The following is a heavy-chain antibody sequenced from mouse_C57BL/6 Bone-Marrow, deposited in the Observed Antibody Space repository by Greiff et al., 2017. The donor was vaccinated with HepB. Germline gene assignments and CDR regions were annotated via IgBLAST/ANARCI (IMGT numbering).Heavy chain of an antibody. CDR1: GYTFTDYY. J-gene: IGHJ1*03. V-gene: IGHV1-19*01. CDR2: INPYNGGT. CDR3: ARGSTTDWYFDV. D-gene: IGHD2-14*01. Sequence: EVQLQQSGPVLVKPGASVKMSCKASGYTFTDYYMNWVKQSHGKSLEWIGVINPYNGGTSYNQKFKGKATLTVDKSSSTAYMELNSLTSEDSAVYYCARGSTTDWYFDVWGTGTTVTVSS.